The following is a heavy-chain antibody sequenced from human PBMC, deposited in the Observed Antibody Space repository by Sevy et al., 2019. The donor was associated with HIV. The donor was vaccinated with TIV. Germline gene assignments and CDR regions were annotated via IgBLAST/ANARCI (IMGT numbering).Heavy chain of an antibody. D-gene: IGHD6-19*01. J-gene: IGHJ4*02. CDR1: GFTFSSYE. V-gene: IGHV3-48*03. CDR2: ITLSRSTI. CDR3: ARDRQGITVAGTAIDY. Sequence: GGSLRLSCTASGFTFSSYEMNRVRQAPRKGLEWVSYITLSRSTIYYADSVKGRFTISRDNAKNSLYLQMNSLRAEDTAVYYCARDRQGITVAGTAIDYWGQGTLVTVSS.